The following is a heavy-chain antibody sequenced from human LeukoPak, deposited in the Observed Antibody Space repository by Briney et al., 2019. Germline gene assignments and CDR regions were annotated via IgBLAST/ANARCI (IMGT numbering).Heavy chain of an antibody. CDR1: GYTFTSYG. CDR2: ISAYNGNT. Sequence: ASVKVSCKASGYTFTSYGISWVRQAPGQGLEWMGWISAYNGNTNYAQKLQGRVTMTTDTSTSTAYMELRSLRSDDTAVYYCARDLHVPAAISAAPVYYYMDVWGKGTTVTVSS. D-gene: IGHD2-2*01. CDR3: ARDLHVPAAISAAPVYYYMDV. V-gene: IGHV1-18*01. J-gene: IGHJ6*03.